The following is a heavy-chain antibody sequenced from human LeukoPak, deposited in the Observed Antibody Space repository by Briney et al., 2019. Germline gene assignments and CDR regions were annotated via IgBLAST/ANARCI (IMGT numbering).Heavy chain of an antibody. CDR1: GFTFSSYG. CDR2: ISYDGSNK. D-gene: IGHD3-10*01. V-gene: IGHV3-30*03. Sequence: GRSLRLSCAASGFTFSSYGMHWVRQAPGKGLEWVAVISYDGSNKYYADSVKGRFTISRDNSKNTLYLQMNSLRAEDTAVYYCARVSIVDYYASGSYQHFDFWGQGTLVTVSS. J-gene: IGHJ4*02. CDR3: ARVSIVDYYASGSYQHFDF.